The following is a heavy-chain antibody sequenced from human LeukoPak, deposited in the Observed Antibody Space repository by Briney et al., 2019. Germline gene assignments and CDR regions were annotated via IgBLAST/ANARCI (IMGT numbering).Heavy chain of an antibody. D-gene: IGHD3-3*01. CDR2: FDPEDGET. CDR3: ATIASPSITIFGVVTPLDP. Sequence: ASVKVSCKVSGYTLAELSMHWVRQAPGKGLEWMGGFDPEDGETIYAQKFQGRVTMHEDTSTDTDYMELSSLRSEDTAVYYCATIASPSITIFGVVTPLDPWGQGTLVTVSS. CDR1: GYTLAELS. V-gene: IGHV1-24*01. J-gene: IGHJ5*02.